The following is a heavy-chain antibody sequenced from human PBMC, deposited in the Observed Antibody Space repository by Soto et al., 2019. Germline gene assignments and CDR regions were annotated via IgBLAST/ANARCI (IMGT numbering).Heavy chain of an antibody. Sequence: EVQLVESGGGLVQPGGSLRLSCAASGFTFSDHYMDWVRQAPGKGLEWVGRTRNKAHSYTTEYAASVKGRFTISRDDSKTSRYLKMNSLKTENTAVYYWARGIAVTGRNPHWDYGGQGTLVTVSS. V-gene: IGHV3-72*01. CDR3: ARGIAVTGRNPHWDY. J-gene: IGHJ4*02. CDR2: TRNKAHSYTT. CDR1: GFTFSDHY. D-gene: IGHD6-19*01.